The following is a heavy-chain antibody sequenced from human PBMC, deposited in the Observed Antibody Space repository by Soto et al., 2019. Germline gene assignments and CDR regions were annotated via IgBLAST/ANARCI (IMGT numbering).Heavy chain of an antibody. Sequence: GASVKVSCKASGGTFSSYAISRVRQAPGQGLEWMGGIIPIFGTANYAQKFQGRVTITADESTSTAYMELSSLRSEDTAVYYCAAAVAGTGAFDIWGQGTMVTVSS. CDR1: GGTFSSYA. CDR2: IIPIFGTA. CDR3: AAAVAGTGAFDI. J-gene: IGHJ3*02. V-gene: IGHV1-69*13. D-gene: IGHD6-19*01.